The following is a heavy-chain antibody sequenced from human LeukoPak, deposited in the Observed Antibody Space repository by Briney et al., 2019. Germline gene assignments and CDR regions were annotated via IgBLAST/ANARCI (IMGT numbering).Heavy chain of an antibody. D-gene: IGHD6-13*01. J-gene: IGHJ5*02. CDR1: GDSISSGDYY. CDR3: ARDLGSSWYMGWFDP. CDR2: IYHSGST. Sequence: PSQTLSLTCTVSGDSISSGDYYWNWIRQPAGKGLEWIGSIYHSGSTYYNPSLKSRVTISVDTSKNQFSLKLSSVTAADTAVYYCARDLGSSWYMGWFDPWGQGTLVTVSS. V-gene: IGHV4-61*02.